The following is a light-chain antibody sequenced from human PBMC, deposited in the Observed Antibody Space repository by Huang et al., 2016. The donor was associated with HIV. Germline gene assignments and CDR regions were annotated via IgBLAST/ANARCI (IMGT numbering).Light chain of an antibody. CDR1: QNIGSN. J-gene: IGKJ2*01. V-gene: IGKV3-15*01. CDR3: YQYKHS. Sequence: VLTQSPATLSVSLGDSATVSCRASQNIGSNLAWYQQSPGQAPRLLIQGASTRATSVPARFSGSGSGTEFALTISSLRSEDSAVYYCYQYKHSFGQGTKLEIK. CDR2: GAS.